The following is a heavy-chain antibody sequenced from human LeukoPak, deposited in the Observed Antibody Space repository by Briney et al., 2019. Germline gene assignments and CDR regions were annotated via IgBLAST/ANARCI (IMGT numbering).Heavy chain of an antibody. CDR1: GFTFSSYG. D-gene: IGHD2-2*01. CDR2: IRYDGSNK. V-gene: IGHV3-30*02. Sequence: PGGSLRLSCAASGFTFSSYGMHWVRQAPGKGLEWVAFIRYDGSNKYYADSVKGRFTISRDNSKNTLYLQMNSLRAEDTAVYYCARVCSSTSCYYVGAFDIWGQGTMVTVSS. J-gene: IGHJ3*02. CDR3: ARVCSSTSCYYVGAFDI.